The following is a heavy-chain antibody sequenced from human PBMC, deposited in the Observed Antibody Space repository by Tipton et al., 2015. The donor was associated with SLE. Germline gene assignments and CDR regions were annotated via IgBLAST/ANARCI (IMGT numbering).Heavy chain of an antibody. J-gene: IGHJ4*02. CDR2: IYTSGST. CDR3: ARDLTGLGFDY. CDR1: GGSISSGGYY. V-gene: IGHV4-61*02. D-gene: IGHD1-20*01. Sequence: TLSLTCTVSGGSISSGGYYWSRIRQPAGKGLEWIGRIYTSGSTNYNPSLKSRVTISVDTSKNQFSLKLSSVTTADTAVYYCARDLTGLGFDYWGQGTLVTVSS.